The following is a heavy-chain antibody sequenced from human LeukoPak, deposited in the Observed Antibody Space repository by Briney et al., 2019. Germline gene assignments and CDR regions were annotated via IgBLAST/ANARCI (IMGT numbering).Heavy chain of an antibody. CDR1: GITLSNYC. CDR3: ARGDGYNDAEYLQH. V-gene: IGHV3-33*08. Sequence: GGSLRLSRVVSGITLSNYCMSWVRQAPGKGLEWVAVIWYDGSNKYYGDSVKGRFTLSRDNSKKTLYLQMTSLRVEDTAGYYCARGDGYNDAEYLQHWGQGTLVTVS. D-gene: IGHD5-24*01. CDR2: IWYDGSNK. J-gene: IGHJ1*01.